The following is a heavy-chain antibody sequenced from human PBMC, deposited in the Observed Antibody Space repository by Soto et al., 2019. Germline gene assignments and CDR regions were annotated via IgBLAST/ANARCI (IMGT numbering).Heavy chain of an antibody. V-gene: IGHV5-10-1*01. CDR3: ATHGAAIWLGY. D-gene: IGHD6-19*01. J-gene: IGHJ4*02. CDR2: IDPSDSYI. CDR1: GYTFSGHW. Sequence: GESLKISCKTSGYTFSGHWISWVRQVPGKGLQWMGNIDPSDSYINYNPAFRGHVTFSVDKSSSTAYLHWRSLGPSDTAIYYCATHGAAIWLGYWGQGTLVTVSS.